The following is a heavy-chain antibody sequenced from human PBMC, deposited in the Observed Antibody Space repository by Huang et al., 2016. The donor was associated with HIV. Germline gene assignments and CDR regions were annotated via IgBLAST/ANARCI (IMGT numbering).Heavy chain of an antibody. J-gene: IGHJ4*02. CDR1: GGSFSDYF. D-gene: IGHD3-10*01. V-gene: IGHV4-34*01. CDR3: ARPKMTATPSDSSWSYFDF. Sequence: QVRLEQWGPNLLKPSDTLSLKCAVYGGSFSDYFWTWFRQSPVKGLARIGEVNHRGSATHNPSLRSRVSMSVDSSENQFYLNLTSVTAADTAVYFCARPKMTATPSDSSWSYFDFWGRGTPVTVSS. CDR2: VNHRGSA.